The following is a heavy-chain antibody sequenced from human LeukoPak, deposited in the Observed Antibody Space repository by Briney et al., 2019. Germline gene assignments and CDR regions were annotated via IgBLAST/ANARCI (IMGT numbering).Heavy chain of an antibody. Sequence: PGGSLRLSCAASGFTFSSYWMSWLRQPPGKGLEGVANIKQDGSEKYYVDSVKGRFTISRDNAKNSLYLQMNSLRAEDTAVYYCARDPTQRAARPEVDYWGQGTLVTVCS. CDR1: GFTFSSYW. CDR3: ARDPTQRAARPEVDY. D-gene: IGHD6-6*01. CDR2: IKQDGSEK. J-gene: IGHJ4*02. V-gene: IGHV3-7*01.